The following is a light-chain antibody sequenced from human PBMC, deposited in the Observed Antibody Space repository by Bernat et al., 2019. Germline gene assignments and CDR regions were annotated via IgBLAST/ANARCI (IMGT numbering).Light chain of an antibody. CDR2: GAS. CDR1: QSVGSN. J-gene: IGKJ5*01. CDR3: QHYHYRPLT. Sequence: EIVMTQSPATLSVSPGERATLSCRASQSVGSNLAWYQQKPGQAPRLLIYGASTRATGTPARFSGSGSGTEFTLTISALQSEDFAVYSCQHYHYRPLTCGQGTRLEI. V-gene: IGKV3-15*01.